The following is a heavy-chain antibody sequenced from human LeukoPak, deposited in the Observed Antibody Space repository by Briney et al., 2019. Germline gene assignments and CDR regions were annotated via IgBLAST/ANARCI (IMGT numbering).Heavy chain of an antibody. CDR1: GYSFTGYY. CDR2: INPNNGDT. Sequence: ASVKVSCKSSGYSFTGYYMHWVRQAPGQGLEWMGWINPNNGDTKFAQNFQGRVTLTRDMSITTAYMEINRLRSGDTAVYYCARDQIGASDHFDYWGQGTLVIVST. V-gene: IGHV1-2*02. J-gene: IGHJ4*02. CDR3: ARDQIGASDHFDY. D-gene: IGHD1-26*01.